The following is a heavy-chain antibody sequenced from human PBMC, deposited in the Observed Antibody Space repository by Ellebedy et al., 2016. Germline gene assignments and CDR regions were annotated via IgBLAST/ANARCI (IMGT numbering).Heavy chain of an antibody. CDR1: GDSVSSSQW. V-gene: IGHV4-4*02. J-gene: IGHJ1*01. Sequence: SETLSLTXSVSGDSVSSSQWWSWVRQFPGKGLEWIGEISYSGTTKYSPSLNSRVTIWMDRSKNQFSLQLNSVTAADTAVYYCARYSDTWAKYFQYWGKGTLVTV. CDR2: ISYSGTT. D-gene: IGHD1-26*01. CDR3: ARYSDTWAKYFQY.